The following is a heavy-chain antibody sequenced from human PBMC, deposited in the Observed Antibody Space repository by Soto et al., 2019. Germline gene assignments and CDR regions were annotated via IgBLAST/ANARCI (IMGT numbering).Heavy chain of an antibody. J-gene: IGHJ5*02. D-gene: IGHD3-22*01. Sequence: GGSLRLSCAASGFTVSSNYMSWVRQAPGKGLEWVSVIYSGGSTYYADSVKGRFTISRDNSKNTLYLQMNSLRAEDTAVYYCARVLQSSGSYNWFDPWGQGTLVTVSS. CDR2: IYSGGST. CDR1: GFTVSSNY. CDR3: ARVLQSSGSYNWFDP. V-gene: IGHV3-66*01.